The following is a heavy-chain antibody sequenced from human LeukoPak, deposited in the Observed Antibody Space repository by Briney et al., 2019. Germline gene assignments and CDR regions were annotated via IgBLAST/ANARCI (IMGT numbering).Heavy chain of an antibody. D-gene: IGHD3-22*01. J-gene: IGHJ4*02. Sequence: SETLSLTCAVYGGSFSGYYWSWIRQPPGKGLEWIGEINHSGSTNYNPSLKSRVTISVDTSKNQFSLKLSSVTAADTAMYYCARQKILDDNYDSSGYYVDQWGQGSLVTVSS. CDR1: GGSFSGYY. V-gene: IGHV4-34*01. CDR2: INHSGST. CDR3: ARQKILDDNYDSSGYYVDQ.